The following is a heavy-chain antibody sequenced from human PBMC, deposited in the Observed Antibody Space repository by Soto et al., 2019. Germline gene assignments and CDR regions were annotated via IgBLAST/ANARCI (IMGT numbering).Heavy chain of an antibody. J-gene: IGHJ6*02. V-gene: IGHV1-69*13. Sequence: SVKVSCKASGGTFSSYAISWVRQAPGQGLEWMGGIIPIFGTANYAQKFQGRVTITADESTSTAYMELSSLRSEDTAVYYCAKWKHCSSTSCYKETYYYGMGVWGQGTTVTVSS. CDR1: GGTFSSYA. D-gene: IGHD2-2*02. CDR2: IIPIFGTA. CDR3: AKWKHCSSTSCYKETYYYGMGV.